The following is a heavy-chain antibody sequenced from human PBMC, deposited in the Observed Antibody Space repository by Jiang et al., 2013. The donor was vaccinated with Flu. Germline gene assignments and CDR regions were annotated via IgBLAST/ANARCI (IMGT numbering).Heavy chain of an antibody. J-gene: IGHJ4*02. Sequence: GAEVKKPGASVKVSCKASGYTFTSYAMHWVRQAPGQRLEWMGWINAGNGNTKYLQKFQGRVTITSDTSASTAYMELSSLRSEDTAVYYCARGGDSSGYYWGSYWGQGTLVTVSS. D-gene: IGHD3-22*01. CDR3: ARGGDSSGYYWGSY. CDR2: INAGNGNT. CDR1: GYTFTSYA. V-gene: IGHV1-3*01.